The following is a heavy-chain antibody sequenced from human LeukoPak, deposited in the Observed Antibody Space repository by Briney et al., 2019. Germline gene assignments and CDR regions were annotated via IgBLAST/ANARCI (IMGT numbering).Heavy chain of an antibody. CDR3: ARGGSLELRLYYFDY. J-gene: IGHJ4*02. CDR1: GYTFTSYY. D-gene: IGHD1-7*01. CDR2: INPSGGST. Sequence: ASVKVSCKASGYTFTSYYMHWVRQAPGQGLEWMGIINPSGGSTSYAQKFQGRVTMTRDTSTSTVYMELSSLRSEDTAVYYCARGGSLELRLYYFDYWGQGTLVTVSS. V-gene: IGHV1-46*01.